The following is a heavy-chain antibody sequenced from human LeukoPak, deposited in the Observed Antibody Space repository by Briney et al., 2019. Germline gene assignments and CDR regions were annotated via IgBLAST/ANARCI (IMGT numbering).Heavy chain of an antibody. CDR3: ARAPEGYCSGGICYGIEHDY. CDR2: ISSSSSYI. J-gene: IGHJ4*02. CDR1: GFTFSSYS. D-gene: IGHD2-15*01. V-gene: IGHV3-21*01. Sequence: PGGSLRLSCAASGFTFSSYSMTWVRQAPGKGLEWVSSISSSSSYIYYADSVKGRFTISRDNAKNSLYLQMNSLRAEDTAVYYCARAPEGYCSGGICYGIEHDYWGQGTLVTVSS.